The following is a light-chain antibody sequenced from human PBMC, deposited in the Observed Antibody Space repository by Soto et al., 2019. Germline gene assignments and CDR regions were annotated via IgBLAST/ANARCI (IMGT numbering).Light chain of an antibody. CDR1: KNDIGVYDF. J-gene: IGLJ3*02. V-gene: IGLV2-8*01. CDR2: EVV. Sequence: QSALTQPPSASGSPGQSVTISCTGTKNDIGVYDFVSWYQHHPGKAPRLIIYEVVQRPSGVPDRFSGSKSGTSVSLAISGLRSDDEATYYCAAWDDTLDAQVFGGGTQLTVL. CDR3: AAWDDTLDAQV.